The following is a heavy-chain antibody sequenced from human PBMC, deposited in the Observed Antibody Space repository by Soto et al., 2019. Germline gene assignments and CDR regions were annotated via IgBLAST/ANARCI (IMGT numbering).Heavy chain of an antibody. Sequence: SETLSLTCTVSGGSIYTVGFYRSWIRQLPGKGLEWLGYIYYTGSTQYTPSLKSRLTISTDTSDNQFSLRLTSVTAADTAVYYCATSLVTSRTRVDYWGQGTLVTVSS. CDR2: IYYTGST. J-gene: IGHJ4*02. CDR3: ATSLVTSRTRVDY. D-gene: IGHD1-26*01. CDR1: GGSIYTVGFY. V-gene: IGHV4-31*03.